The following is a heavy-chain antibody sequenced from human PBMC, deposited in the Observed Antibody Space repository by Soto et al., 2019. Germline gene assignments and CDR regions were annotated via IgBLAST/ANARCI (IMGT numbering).Heavy chain of an antibody. V-gene: IGHV1-24*01. D-gene: IGHD7-27*01. CDR2: FDPEDGET. Sequence: PSVKVSCKVSGYTLTELSMHWARQAPGKGLEWMGGFDPEDGETIYAQKFQGRVTMTEDTSTDTAYMELSSLRSEDTAMYYCAPKGLGIYAFDIWGQGTMVTVSS. CDR3: APKGLGIYAFDI. CDR1: GYTLTELS. J-gene: IGHJ3*02.